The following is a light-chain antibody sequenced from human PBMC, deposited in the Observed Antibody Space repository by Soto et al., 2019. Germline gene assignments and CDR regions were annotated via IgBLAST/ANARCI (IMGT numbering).Light chain of an antibody. CDR1: SGHSSYI. V-gene: IGLV4-60*03. Sequence: QSVLTQSSSASASIGSSVKLTCTLSSGHSSYIIAWHQQQPGKAPRYLMKLEGSGNYNRGSGVPDRFSGSSSGADRYLSISNLQSEDEADYYCETWDSNTRVFGGGTKVTVL. CDR3: ETWDSNTRV. J-gene: IGLJ3*02. CDR2: LEGSGNY.